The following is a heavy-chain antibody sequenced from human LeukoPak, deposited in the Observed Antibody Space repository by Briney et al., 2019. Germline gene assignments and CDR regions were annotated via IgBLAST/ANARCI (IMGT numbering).Heavy chain of an antibody. CDR2: IYTSGST. V-gene: IGHV4-61*02. Sequence: PSETLSLTCTVSGGSISSGSYYWSWIRQPAGKGLEWIGRIYTSGSTNYNPSLKSRGTMSLDTSKNQFSLKLSSVTAADTAVYYCASTDYIAAAGTGYFQRWGQGTLVTVSS. CDR1: GGSISSGSYY. CDR3: ASTDYIAAAGTGYFQR. D-gene: IGHD6-13*01. J-gene: IGHJ1*01.